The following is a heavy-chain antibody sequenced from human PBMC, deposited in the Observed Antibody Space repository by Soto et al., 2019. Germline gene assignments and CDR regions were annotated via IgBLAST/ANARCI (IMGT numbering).Heavy chain of an antibody. J-gene: IGHJ6*03. CDR2: IYYSGST. CDR1: GGSISTYY. CDR3: ARGGRCSGGSCYDLNYYYQMDV. Sequence: SETLSLTCTVSGGSISTYYWSWIRQPPGKGLEWIGYIYYSGSTSYNPSLKSRVTISVDTSKNQFSLKVSSVTAADTAVYYCARGGRCSGGSCYDLNYYYQMDVWGKGTTVTVSS. V-gene: IGHV4-59*01. D-gene: IGHD2-15*01.